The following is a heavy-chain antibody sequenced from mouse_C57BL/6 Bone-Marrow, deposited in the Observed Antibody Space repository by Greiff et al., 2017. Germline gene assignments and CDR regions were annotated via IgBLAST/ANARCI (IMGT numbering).Heavy chain of an antibody. CDR1: GFSLTSFG. CDR3: AKNGRGDYFDY. V-gene: IGHV2-5*01. J-gene: IGHJ2*01. CDR2: VWRDGST. Sequence: VQRVESGPGLVQPSQSLSITCPVSGFSLTSFGVHWVRQSPGKGLEWLGVVWRDGSTDYNTAFMSRLSLTKDTSKSQVFFKMNTLQADNTAIYCCAKNGRGDYFDYWGQGTTLTVSS.